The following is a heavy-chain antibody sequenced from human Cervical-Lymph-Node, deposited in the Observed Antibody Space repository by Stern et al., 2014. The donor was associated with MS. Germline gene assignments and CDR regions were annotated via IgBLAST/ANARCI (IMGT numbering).Heavy chain of an antibody. CDR3: ARVSLSDYDYFDP. J-gene: IGHJ5*02. V-gene: IGHV4-4*02. Sequence: QVQLQESGPGLVRPSETLSPTCVVSGDSISSNNWWSWVRQSPEKGLEWIGEIHHSGTTNYAPLFKSRLTISLDKAKNHFSLNLNSVTAADTAVYHCARVSLSDYDYFDPWGQGTLVTVSS. CDR1: GDSISSNNW. CDR2: IHHSGTT. D-gene: IGHD5-12*01.